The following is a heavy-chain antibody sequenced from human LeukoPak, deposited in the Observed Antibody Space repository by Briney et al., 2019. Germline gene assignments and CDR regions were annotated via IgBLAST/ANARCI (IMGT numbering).Heavy chain of an antibody. CDR3: ARDDYYYGMDV. J-gene: IGHJ6*02. Sequence: PGGSLRLSCAASGFPFSDYYMNWIRQAPGRGLEWVSSISSSSSYIYYADSVKGRFTISRDNAKNSLYLQMNSLRAEDTAVYYCARDDYYYGMDVWGQGTTVTVSS. CDR1: GFPFSDYY. CDR2: ISSSSSYI. V-gene: IGHV3-11*06.